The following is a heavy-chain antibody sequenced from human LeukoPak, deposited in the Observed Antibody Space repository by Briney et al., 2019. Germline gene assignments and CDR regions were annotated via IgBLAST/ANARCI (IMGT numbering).Heavy chain of an antibody. Sequence: GGSLRLSCAASGFTFSSYSMNWVRQAPGKGLEWVSSISSSSSYIYYADSVKGRFTISRDNAKNSLYLQMNSLRAEDTAVYYCARDPFVVVVPAATDNWFDPWGQGTLVTVSS. CDR2: ISSSSSYI. CDR3: ARDPFVVVVPAATDNWFDP. D-gene: IGHD2-2*01. J-gene: IGHJ5*02. CDR1: GFTFSSYS. V-gene: IGHV3-21*01.